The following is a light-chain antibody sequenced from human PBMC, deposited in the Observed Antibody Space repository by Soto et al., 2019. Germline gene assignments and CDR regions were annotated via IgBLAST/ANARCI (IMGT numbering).Light chain of an antibody. CDR3: QQFDNLPLFT. Sequence: DIQMTQSPSSLSASVGDRVTITCQASQGISTYLNWFQQKPGRAPKLLIYDASNLETGVPSRFSGSGSGTNFTFTISSLQPEDLATYYCQQFDNLPLFTFGPGTKVDIK. CDR2: DAS. V-gene: IGKV1-33*01. CDR1: QGISTY. J-gene: IGKJ3*01.